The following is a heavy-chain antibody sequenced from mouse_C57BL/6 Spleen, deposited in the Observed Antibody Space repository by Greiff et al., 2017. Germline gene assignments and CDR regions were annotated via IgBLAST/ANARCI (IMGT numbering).Heavy chain of an antibody. Sequence: DVQLVESEGGLVQPGSSMKLSCTASGFTFSDYYMAWVRQVPEKGLEWVANINYDGSSTYSLDSLKSRFIISRDNEKNLLYLQMSSLKSEDTATDYCAREGITTRYCDVWGTGTTGTVSS. D-gene: IGHD2-4*01. CDR1: GFTFSDYY. CDR2: INYDGSST. J-gene: IGHJ1*03. V-gene: IGHV5-16*01. CDR3: AREGITTRYCDV.